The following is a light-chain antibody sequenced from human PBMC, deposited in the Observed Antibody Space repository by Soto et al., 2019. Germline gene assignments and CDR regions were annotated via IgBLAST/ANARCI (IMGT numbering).Light chain of an antibody. CDR3: QQYGRSLWT. CDR1: QSLGNTY. V-gene: IGKV3-20*01. J-gene: IGKJ1*01. Sequence: EIVLTQSPGTLSLSPGERATLSCRASQSLGNTYLAWYQQKPGQTPRLLIHGASTRATDTPDRFSGTGSGADFTLTINRLEPEDFAVYYCQQYGRSLWTFSQGTKVE. CDR2: GAS.